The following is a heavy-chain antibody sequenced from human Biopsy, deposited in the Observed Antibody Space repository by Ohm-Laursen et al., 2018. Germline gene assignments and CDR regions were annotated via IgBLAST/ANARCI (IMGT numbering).Heavy chain of an antibody. Sequence: SLRLSCSASGFTFSQYWMTWVRQSPGKGLEWVANINKDGSVTNYLDSVKGRFAVSRDNAKNSAYLQMNSLRTEDTAIYYCARDSGGGDSINGWYDALDLWGRGTTATVSS. CDR1: GFTFSQYW. D-gene: IGHD2-8*01. CDR2: INKDGSVT. V-gene: IGHV3-7*01. J-gene: IGHJ3*01. CDR3: ARDSGGGDSINGWYDALDL.